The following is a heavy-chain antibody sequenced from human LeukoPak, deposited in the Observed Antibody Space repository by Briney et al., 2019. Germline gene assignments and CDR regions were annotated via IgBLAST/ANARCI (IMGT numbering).Heavy chain of an antibody. J-gene: IGHJ3*02. CDR3: VRHSGGSHLDALDI. CDR1: GGSISRSTYY. Sequence: PSETLTLTCAVSGGSISRSTYYWAWIRQPRGKGLEWIGSIFYSGSTYSSPSLKSRVTVSVDTSKNQLSLKLTSVTAADTAVYYCVRHSGGSHLDALDIWGQGTMVTVSS. V-gene: IGHV4-39*01. CDR2: IFYSGST. D-gene: IGHD1-26*01.